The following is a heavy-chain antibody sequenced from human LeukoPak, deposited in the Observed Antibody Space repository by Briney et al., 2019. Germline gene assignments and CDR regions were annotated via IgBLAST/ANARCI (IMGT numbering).Heavy chain of an antibody. V-gene: IGHV3-53*01. Sequence: GGSLRLSCAASGFTVSSNYMSWVRQAPGKGLEWVSVIYSGGSTYYADSVKGRSTISRDNSKNTLYLQMNSLRAEDTAVYYCAKGSTPFCSGGSCYFDYWGQGTLVTVSS. CDR2: IYSGGST. D-gene: IGHD2-15*01. CDR1: GFTVSSNY. CDR3: AKGSTPFCSGGSCYFDY. J-gene: IGHJ4*02.